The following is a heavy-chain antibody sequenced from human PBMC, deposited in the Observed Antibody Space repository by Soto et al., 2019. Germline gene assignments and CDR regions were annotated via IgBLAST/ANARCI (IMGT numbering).Heavy chain of an antibody. CDR3: AKGATPRGWYFDF. CDR2: ITATTGST. Sequence: EVQLLDSGGGLVQPGGSLRLSCTASGFTFSNYAMSWVRQAPGKGLEWVSTITATTGSTYYGDSVKGRFTISRDNSENTLYLQMNSLRAEDTAIYYCAKGATPRGWYFDFWGRGTLVTVSS. CDR1: GFTFSNYA. D-gene: IGHD1-26*01. J-gene: IGHJ2*01. V-gene: IGHV3-23*01.